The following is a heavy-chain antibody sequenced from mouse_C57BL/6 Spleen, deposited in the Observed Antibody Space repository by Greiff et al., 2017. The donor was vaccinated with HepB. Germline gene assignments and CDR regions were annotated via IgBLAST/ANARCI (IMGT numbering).Heavy chain of an antibody. J-gene: IGHJ4*01. CDR2: IAPADGDT. V-gene: IGHV14-1*01. Sequence: VQLKESGAELVRPGASVKLSCTASGFNIKDYYMHWVKQRPEQGLEWIGRIAPADGDTDYAPQFQGNDTMTAVTSSNTAYLQLSILTSEDTAVYYGNTFGAMNYWGQGSSVTVAS. CDR3: NTFGAMNY. CDR1: GFNIKDYY. D-gene: IGHD3-1*01.